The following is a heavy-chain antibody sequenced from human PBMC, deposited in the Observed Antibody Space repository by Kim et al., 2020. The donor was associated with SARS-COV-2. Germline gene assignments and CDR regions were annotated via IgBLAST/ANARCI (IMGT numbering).Heavy chain of an antibody. D-gene: IGHD1-1*01. CDR3: TSLTATGENY. V-gene: IGHV3-73*01. Sequence: YATAYGASVKGRLTISRDDSKNTAYLQMNNLRAEDTAVYYCTSLTATGENYWGRGTLVTVSS. CDR2: YAT. J-gene: IGHJ4*02.